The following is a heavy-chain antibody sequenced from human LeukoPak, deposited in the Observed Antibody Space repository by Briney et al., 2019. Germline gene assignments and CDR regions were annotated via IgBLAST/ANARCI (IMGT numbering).Heavy chain of an antibody. Sequence: GGSLRPSCAASGFTFSSYGMHWVRQAPGKGLEWVAVISYDGSKKYYADSVKGRFTISRDNSKNTLYLQMNSLRAEDTAVYYCARSAAAGRIVATFGYWGQGTLVIVSS. V-gene: IGHV3-30*03. J-gene: IGHJ4*02. CDR3: ARSAAAGRIVATFGY. CDR1: GFTFSSYG. CDR2: ISYDGSKK. D-gene: IGHD5-12*01.